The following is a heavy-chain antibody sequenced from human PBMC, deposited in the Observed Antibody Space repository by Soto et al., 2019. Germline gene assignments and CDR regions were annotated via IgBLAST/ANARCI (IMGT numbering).Heavy chain of an antibody. D-gene: IGHD6-13*01. V-gene: IGHV4-39*01. CDR2: SHHIGST. Sequence: SETLSLTCTVSGGSTRTSSYSWGWVRQPPGKGLEWIGTSHHIGSTYYNPSLNIGATISVDTPSNEVSLTMNSVTAADTAIYFCARLRGSRHPAFFDYSGQGILLTLSS. CDR1: GGSTRTSSYS. CDR3: ARLRGSRHPAFFDY. J-gene: IGHJ4*02.